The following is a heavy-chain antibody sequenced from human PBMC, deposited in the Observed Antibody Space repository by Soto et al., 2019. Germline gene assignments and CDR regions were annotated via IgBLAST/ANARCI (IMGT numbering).Heavy chain of an antibody. Sequence: ASVKVSCKASGYIFTSYGISWVRQAPGQGLEWMGWISAYNGNTNYAQKLQGRVTMTTDTSTSTAYMELRSLRSDDTAVYYCARQFGYSSSWFSALSYFDYWGQGTLVTVSS. CDR3: ARQFGYSSSWFSALSYFDY. CDR2: ISAYNGNT. D-gene: IGHD6-13*01. J-gene: IGHJ4*02. CDR1: GYIFTSYG. V-gene: IGHV1-18*01.